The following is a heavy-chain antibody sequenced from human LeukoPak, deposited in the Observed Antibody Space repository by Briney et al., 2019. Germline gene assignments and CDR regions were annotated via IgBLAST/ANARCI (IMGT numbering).Heavy chain of an antibody. CDR2: IYYTGST. CDR3: ARAGSGSYGYFDS. Sequence: SETLSLTCSVSEGSIRGYFWSWIRQPPGKELEWIGYIYYTGSTNYKASLESRVTISVDTSKNQFSLKMTSVTAADTAVYYCARAGSGSYGYFDSWGQGALVTVSS. D-gene: IGHD3-10*01. V-gene: IGHV4-59*01. CDR1: EGSIRGYF. J-gene: IGHJ4*02.